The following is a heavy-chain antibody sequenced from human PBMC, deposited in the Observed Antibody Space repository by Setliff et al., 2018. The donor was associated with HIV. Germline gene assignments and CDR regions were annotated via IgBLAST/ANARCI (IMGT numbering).Heavy chain of an antibody. D-gene: IGHD6-13*01. J-gene: IGHJ4*02. CDR2: IYYSGST. CDR3: ARERAALHYFDY. V-gene: IGHV4-39*07. Sequence: SETLSLTCTVSGGSISSSSYYWGWIRQPPGKGLEWIGSIYYSGSTYYNPSLKSRVTISVDTSKNQFSLKLSSVTAADTAVYYCARERAALHYFDYWGQGTLVTVSS. CDR1: GGSISSSSYY.